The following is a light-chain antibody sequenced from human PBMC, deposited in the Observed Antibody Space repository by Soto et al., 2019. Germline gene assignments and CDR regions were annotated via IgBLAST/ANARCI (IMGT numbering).Light chain of an antibody. V-gene: IGKV3-11*01. Sequence: EIVLTQSPGTLSLSPWERATLSCRASQNVSMFFLAWHHQKPGQAPRLLIYDATSRATGIPARFSGSGSGTDFSLTISSLEPEDFAVYYCQQRSDWPITFGQGTRLEIK. J-gene: IGKJ5*01. CDR2: DAT. CDR1: QNVSMFF. CDR3: QQRSDWPIT.